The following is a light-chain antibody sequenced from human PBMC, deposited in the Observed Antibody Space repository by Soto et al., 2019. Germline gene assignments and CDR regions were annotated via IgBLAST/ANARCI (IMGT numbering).Light chain of an antibody. CDR3: QHYNSYSEA. CDR2: KAP. Sequence: DIQMTQSPSTLSGSVGDRVTITCRASQTISSWLAWYQQKPGKAPKLLIYKAPTLKSGVPSRFSGSGSGTEFTLTISSLQPDDFATHYCQHYNSYSEAFGQGTKVDIK. CDR1: QTISSW. J-gene: IGKJ1*01. V-gene: IGKV1-5*03.